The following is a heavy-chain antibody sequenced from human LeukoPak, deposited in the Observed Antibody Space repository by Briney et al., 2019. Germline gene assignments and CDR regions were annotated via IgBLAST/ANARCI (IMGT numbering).Heavy chain of an antibody. J-gene: IGHJ4*02. CDR3: ARSPLYGDYVDY. Sequence: SGGSLRLSCAASGFTVSSNYMSWVRQAPGKGLEWVSVIYSGGSTYYADSVKGRFTISRDNSKNTLYLQMNSLRAEDTAVYYCARSPLYGDYVDYWGQGTLVTVSS. CDR2: IYSGGST. V-gene: IGHV3-53*01. CDR1: GFTVSSNY. D-gene: IGHD4-17*01.